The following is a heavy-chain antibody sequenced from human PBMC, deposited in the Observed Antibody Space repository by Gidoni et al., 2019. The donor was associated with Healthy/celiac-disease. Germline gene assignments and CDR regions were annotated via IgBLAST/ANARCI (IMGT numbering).Heavy chain of an antibody. Sequence: EVQLVESGGGLVQPGRSLRLSCAASGFTFDDYAMHWVLQAPGKCLEWVSGISWNSGSISYADAVKGRFTIARDNAKNSLYLQMNSLRAEDTALYYCAKGPYSNYAIDCFDPWGQGTLVTVSS. V-gene: IGHV3-9*01. CDR1: GFTFDDYA. CDR3: AKGPYSNYAIDCFDP. CDR2: ISWNSGSI. D-gene: IGHD4-4*01. J-gene: IGHJ5*02.